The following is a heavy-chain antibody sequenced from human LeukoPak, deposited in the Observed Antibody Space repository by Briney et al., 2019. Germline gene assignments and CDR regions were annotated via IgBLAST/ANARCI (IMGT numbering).Heavy chain of an antibody. CDR2: INPSGGST. J-gene: IGHJ4*02. Sequence: GASVKVSCKASGYTFTSYYLHWVRQAPGQGPEWMGMINPSGGSTTYAQKFQGRVTMTRDTSINTGYMELSGLKSDDTAVYYCARGMTTVTTGGYWGQGTLVTVSS. D-gene: IGHD4-17*01. CDR3: ARGMTTVTTGGY. V-gene: IGHV1-46*01. CDR1: GYTFTSYY.